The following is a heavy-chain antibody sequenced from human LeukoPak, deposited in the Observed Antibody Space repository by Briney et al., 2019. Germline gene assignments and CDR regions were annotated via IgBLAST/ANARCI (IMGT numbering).Heavy chain of an antibody. J-gene: IGHJ4*02. CDR2: IYHSGST. Sequence: SETLSLTCAVSGYSISSGYYWGWIRQPPGKGLEWIGSIYHSGSTYYNPSLKSRVTISVDTSKNQFSLKLSSVTAADTAVYYCARPVEITMIVVGRGVFDYWGQGTLVTVSS. D-gene: IGHD3-22*01. CDR1: GYSISSGYY. CDR3: ARPVEITMIVVGRGVFDY. V-gene: IGHV4-38-2*01.